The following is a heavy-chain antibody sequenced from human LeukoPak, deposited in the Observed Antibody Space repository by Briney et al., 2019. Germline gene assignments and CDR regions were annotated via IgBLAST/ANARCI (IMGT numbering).Heavy chain of an antibody. V-gene: IGHV3-30*03. J-gene: IGHJ4*02. CDR1: GFTFSSYG. Sequence: GGSLRLSCAASGFTFSSYGMHWVRQAPGKGLEWVAVISYDGSNKYYADSVKGRFTISRGNSKNTLYLQMNSLRAEDTAVYYCARWYSGPYYFDYWGQGTLVTVSS. D-gene: IGHD1-26*01. CDR2: ISYDGSNK. CDR3: ARWYSGPYYFDY.